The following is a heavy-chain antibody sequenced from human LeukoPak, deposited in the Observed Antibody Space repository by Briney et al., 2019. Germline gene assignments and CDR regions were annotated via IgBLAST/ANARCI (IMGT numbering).Heavy chain of an antibody. V-gene: IGHV3-53*01. CDR3: ARGRIVGATWSYFDY. CDR2: IYSGGST. J-gene: IGHJ4*02. Sequence: GGSLGLPCAASGFTVSSNYMSWAPQAPGKGLEGVSVIYSGGSTYYADSVKGRFTISRDNSKNTLYLQMNSLRAEDTAVYYCARGRIVGATWSYFDYWGQGTPVTVSS. D-gene: IGHD1-26*01. CDR1: GFTVSSNY.